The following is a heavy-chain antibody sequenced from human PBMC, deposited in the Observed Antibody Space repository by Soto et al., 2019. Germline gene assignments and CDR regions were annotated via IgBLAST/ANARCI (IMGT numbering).Heavy chain of an antibody. J-gene: IGHJ6*04. D-gene: IGHD6-6*01. CDR1: GLTFSDYY. CDR2: ISSSSSYT. Sequence: PGGSLRLSCAASGLTFSDYYMSWIRQAPGKGLEWVSYISSSSSYTNYADSVKGRFTISRDNAKNSLYLQMNSLRAEDTAVYYCASVPQKYGMDVWGEGTTVTVSS. CDR3: ASVPQKYGMDV. V-gene: IGHV3-11*06.